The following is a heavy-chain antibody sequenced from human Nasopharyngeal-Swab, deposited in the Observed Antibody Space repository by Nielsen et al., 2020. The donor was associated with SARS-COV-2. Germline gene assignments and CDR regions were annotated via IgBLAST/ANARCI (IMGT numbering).Heavy chain of an antibody. D-gene: IGHD3-22*01. CDR1: GGTFSTYA. V-gene: IGHV1-69*04. Sequence: SVKVSCKTYGGTFSTYAISWVRQAPGQGLERMGRIIPLFGIANYAQKFQGRVTITADKSTSTAYMELSSLRSEDTAVYYCAREAGDSSGYTLVFWDSWGQGTLVTVSS. CDR2: IIPLFGIA. J-gene: IGHJ4*02. CDR3: AREAGDSSGYTLVFWDS.